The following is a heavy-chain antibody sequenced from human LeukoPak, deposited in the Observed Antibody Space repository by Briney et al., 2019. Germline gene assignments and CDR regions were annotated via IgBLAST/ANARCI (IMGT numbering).Heavy chain of an antibody. J-gene: IGHJ2*01. V-gene: IGHV1-69*04. CDR1: GGTFSSYA. D-gene: IGHD2-21*02. Sequence: SVKVSCKASGGTFSSYAISWVRQAPGQGLEWMGRIIPILGIPNYAQKFQGRVAITADKSTTTAYMELSSLRSEDTAVYYCATEAIVVVTARDYWYFDLWGRGTLVTVSS. CDR2: IIPILGIP. CDR3: ATEAIVVVTARDYWYFDL.